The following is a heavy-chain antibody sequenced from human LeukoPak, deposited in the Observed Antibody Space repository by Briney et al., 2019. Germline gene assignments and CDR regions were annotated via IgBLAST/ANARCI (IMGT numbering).Heavy chain of an antibody. Sequence: GGSPRLSCAASGFTFSSYAMSWVRQAPGKGLKWVSAISDNGASTYYADSVKGRFTISRDNSKNTLYLQMNSLRAEDTATYYCAKASNSGWYYFDYWGQGTLVTVSS. CDR2: ISDNGAST. D-gene: IGHD6-19*01. V-gene: IGHV3-23*01. CDR3: AKASNSGWYYFDY. J-gene: IGHJ4*02. CDR1: GFTFSSYA.